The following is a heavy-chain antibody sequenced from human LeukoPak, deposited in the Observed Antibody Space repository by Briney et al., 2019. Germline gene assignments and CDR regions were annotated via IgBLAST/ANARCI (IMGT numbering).Heavy chain of an antibody. J-gene: IGHJ4*02. CDR2: ISDSGETT. V-gene: IGHV3-23*01. Sequence: GGSLRLSCAASGFTFTNYAMSWVRQAPGKGLDFVSSISDSGETTNYADSVKGRFTISRDNSKNTLYLQMNSLRAEDTAVYYCARGLWWSKYYFDYWGQGTLVTVSS. CDR3: ARGLWWSKYYFDY. D-gene: IGHD2-21*01. CDR1: GFTFTNYA.